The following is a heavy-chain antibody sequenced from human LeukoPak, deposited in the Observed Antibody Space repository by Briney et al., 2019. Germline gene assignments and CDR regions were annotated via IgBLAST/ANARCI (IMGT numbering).Heavy chain of an antibody. D-gene: IGHD6-13*01. CDR2: IKQDGSEK. V-gene: IGHV3-7*01. CDR3: ARVYSSSWYDVLRYHHRYYYYYMDV. CDR1: GFTFSSYW. J-gene: IGHJ6*03. Sequence: GGSLRLSCAASGFTFSSYWMSWVRQAPGKGLEWVANIKQDGSEKYYVDSVKGRFTISRDNAKNSLYLQMNSLRAEDTAVYYCARVYSSSWYDVLRYHHRYYYYYMDVWGKGTTVTISS.